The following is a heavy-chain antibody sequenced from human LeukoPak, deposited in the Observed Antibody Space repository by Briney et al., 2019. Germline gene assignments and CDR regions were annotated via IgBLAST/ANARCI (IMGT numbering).Heavy chain of an antibody. CDR3: AREGLIQLFDY. CDR1: GGSISSSSFY. D-gene: IGHD5-18*01. V-gene: IGHV4-39*07. CDR2: IYYSGST. J-gene: IGHJ4*02. Sequence: SETLSLTCTVSGGSISSSSFYWGWIRQPPGKGLEWIGSIYYSGSTYYNPSLQSRVTISVDTSKSQFSLKVCSVTAADTAMYYCAREGLIQLFDYWGQGTLVTVSS.